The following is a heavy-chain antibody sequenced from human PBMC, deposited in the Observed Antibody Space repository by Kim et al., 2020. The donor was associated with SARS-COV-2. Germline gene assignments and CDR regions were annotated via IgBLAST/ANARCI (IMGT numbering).Heavy chain of an antibody. D-gene: IGHD5-12*01. CDR2: IYHSGST. J-gene: IGHJ6*03. CDR3: ARDGVGQSSGYGNYYYYMDV. CDR1: GGSISSGGYS. V-gene: IGHV4-30-2*01. Sequence: SETLSLTCAVSGGSISSGGYSWSWIRQPPGKGLEWIGYIYHSGSTYYNPSLKSRVTISVDRSKNQFSLKLSSVTAADTAVYYCARDGVGQSSGYGNYYYYMDVWGKGTTVTVSS.